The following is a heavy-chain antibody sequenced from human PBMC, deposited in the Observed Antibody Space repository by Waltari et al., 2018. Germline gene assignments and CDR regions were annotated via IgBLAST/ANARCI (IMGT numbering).Heavy chain of an antibody. Sequence: QVQLQQWGAGLLKPSETLSLTCAVYGGSFSGYYWSWIRQPPGKGLEWIGEINHKGSTNYNPALKSRVTISVDTSKNQFSLKLSSVTAADTAVYYCATLSGSSRRRHAYYYYMDVWGKGTTVTVSS. CDR3: ATLSGSSRRRHAYYYYMDV. D-gene: IGHD1-26*01. V-gene: IGHV4-34*01. CDR2: INHKGST. CDR1: GGSFSGYY. J-gene: IGHJ6*03.